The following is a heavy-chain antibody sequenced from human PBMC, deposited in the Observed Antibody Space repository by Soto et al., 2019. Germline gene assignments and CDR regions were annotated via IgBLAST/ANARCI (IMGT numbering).Heavy chain of an antibody. CDR2: IYYSGST. CDR1: GGSVSSGSYY. CDR3: ARGEPFGVVIS. D-gene: IGHD3-3*01. J-gene: IGHJ4*02. Sequence: PSETLSLTCTVSGGSVSSGSYYWSWIRQPPGKGLEWIGYIYYSGSTNYNPSLKSRVTISVDTSKNQFSLKLSSVTAADTAVYYCARGEPFGVVISWGQGTLVTVS. V-gene: IGHV4-61*01.